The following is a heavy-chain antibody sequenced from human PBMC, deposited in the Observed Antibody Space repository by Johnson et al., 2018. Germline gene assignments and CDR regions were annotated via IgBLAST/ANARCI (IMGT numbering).Heavy chain of an antibody. Sequence: EVQLLESGGGLVQPGGSLRLSCAASGFTFSRYWMSWVRQVPGKGLEWVANIKEDGSWRNYVDSVRGRFTISRDNAKKSLYLQMNSLRAEDTALYYCARDPVTLTGYFNFDCWGQGTLVTVSS. V-gene: IGHV3-7*01. J-gene: IGHJ4*02. CDR1: GFTFSRYW. CDR3: ARDPVTLTGYFNFDC. CDR2: IKEDGSWR. D-gene: IGHD3-9*01.